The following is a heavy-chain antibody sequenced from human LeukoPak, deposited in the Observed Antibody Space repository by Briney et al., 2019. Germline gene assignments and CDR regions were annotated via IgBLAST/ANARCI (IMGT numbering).Heavy chain of an antibody. CDR1: GFTFSSYA. J-gene: IGHJ4*02. CDR3: ARDYADYVGYFFFDY. Sequence: GGSLRLSCAASGFTFSSYAMSWVRQAPGKGLERVSAISGSGGSTYYADSAKGRFTISRDNSQNTMDLQMNSLKAEDTAVYYCARDYADYVGYFFFDYWGQGTLVTVSS. V-gene: IGHV3-23*01. CDR2: ISGSGGST. D-gene: IGHD4-17*01.